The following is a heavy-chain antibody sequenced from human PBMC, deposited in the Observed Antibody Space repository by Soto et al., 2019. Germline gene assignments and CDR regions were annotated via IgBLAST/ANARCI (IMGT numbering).Heavy chain of an antibody. Sequence: QVQLQESGPGLVKPSGTLSLTCAVSGGSISSSNWWSWVRQPPGKGLEWIGEIYHSGSTNYNPSLRRRATISVDKSKTQVSLKLSSVTAADTAVYYCASTTTAAGTTFDYWGQGTLVTVSS. CDR2: IYHSGST. CDR1: GGSISSSNW. V-gene: IGHV4-4*02. CDR3: ASTTTAAGTTFDY. D-gene: IGHD6-13*01. J-gene: IGHJ4*02.